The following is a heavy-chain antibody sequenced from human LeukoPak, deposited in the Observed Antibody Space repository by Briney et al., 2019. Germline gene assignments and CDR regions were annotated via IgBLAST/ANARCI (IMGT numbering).Heavy chain of an antibody. CDR1: GGSISSSSYY. Sequence: KPSGTLSLTCAVSGGSISSSSYYWGWIRQPPGKGLEWIGSIYYSGSTYYNPSLKSRVTISVDTSKNQFSLKLSSVTAADTAVHYCARHVLSGYLNYWYFDLWGRGTLVTVSS. D-gene: IGHD3-3*01. CDR3: ARHVLSGYLNYWYFDL. CDR2: IYYSGST. V-gene: IGHV4-39*01. J-gene: IGHJ2*01.